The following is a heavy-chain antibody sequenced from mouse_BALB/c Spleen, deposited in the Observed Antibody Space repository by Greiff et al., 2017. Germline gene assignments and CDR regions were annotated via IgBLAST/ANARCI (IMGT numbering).Heavy chain of an antibody. V-gene: IGHV2-9*02. Sequence: QVQLQQSGPGLVQPSQSLSITCTVSGFSLTSYGVHWVRQPPGKGLEWLGVIWAGGSTNYNSALMSRLSISKDNSKSQVFLKMNSLQTDDTAMYYCAKTGTDAMDYWGQGTSVTVSS. J-gene: IGHJ4*01. CDR3: AKTGTDAMDY. CDR2: IWAGGST. CDR1: GFSLTSYG. D-gene: IGHD4-1*01.